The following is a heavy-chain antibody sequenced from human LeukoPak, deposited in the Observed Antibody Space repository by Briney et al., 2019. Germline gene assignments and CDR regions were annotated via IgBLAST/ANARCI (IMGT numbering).Heavy chain of an antibody. CDR1: GGSISSYY. D-gene: IGHD3-10*01. CDR2: IYYSGST. J-gene: IGHJ6*03. V-gene: IGHV4-59*01. Sequence: SETLSLTCTLSGGSISSYYWGWIRQPPGKGLEWIGYIYYSGSTNYNPSLKSRVTISVDTSKNQFSLKLSSVTAADTAVYYCARGGSTMARGVINYYYYYMDVWGKGTTVTVSS. CDR3: ARGGSTMARGVINYYYYYMDV.